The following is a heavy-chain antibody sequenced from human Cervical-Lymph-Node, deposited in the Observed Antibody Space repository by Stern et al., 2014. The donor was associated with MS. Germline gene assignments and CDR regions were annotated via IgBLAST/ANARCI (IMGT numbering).Heavy chain of an antibody. CDR3: ASRGTPFDVTSINEY. CDR1: GFTFSSFA. D-gene: IGHD1-1*01. Sequence: VQLVASGGGVVQPGRSLRLSWAASGFTFSSFAMHWVRQAPGKGLEWVAVISHNGATTYYADSVKGRFPISRNNSKDTVFLQMNSLRPEDTAVYYCASRGTPFDVTSINEYWGQGTLVTVSS. V-gene: IGHV3-30-3*01. CDR2: ISHNGATT. J-gene: IGHJ4*02.